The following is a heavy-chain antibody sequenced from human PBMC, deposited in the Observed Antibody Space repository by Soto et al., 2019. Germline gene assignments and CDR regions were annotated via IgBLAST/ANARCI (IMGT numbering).Heavy chain of an antibody. J-gene: IGHJ6*02. CDR2: ISYEGSNT. Sequence: QVHLLESGGGVVQPGKSLRLSCVASGFSFDTYAIHWVRQAPGKGLQWVALISYEGSNTYYADSVRGRFTISRDNSKNTLYLQMSTLRPEDSGVYYCARVTPGNNLYYFSGLDVWGQGTSVTVSS. V-gene: IGHV3-30*15. CDR1: GFSFDTYA. CDR3: ARVTPGNNLYYFSGLDV. D-gene: IGHD1-1*01.